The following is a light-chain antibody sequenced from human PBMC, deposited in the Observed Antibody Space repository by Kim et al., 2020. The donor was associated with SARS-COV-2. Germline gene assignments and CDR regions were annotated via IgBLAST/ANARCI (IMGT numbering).Light chain of an antibody. CDR2: VTSDGNL. CDR3: QTWDTGIQI. CDR1: SRHSSYA. Sequence: SVRLTCTLSSRHSSYATAWHQQQPEKGPRHLLRVTSDGNLIKGDGIPDRFSGSRSGAERYLTISSLQSEDEADYYCQTWDTGIQIFGGGTKVTVL. J-gene: IGLJ2*01. V-gene: IGLV4-69*01.